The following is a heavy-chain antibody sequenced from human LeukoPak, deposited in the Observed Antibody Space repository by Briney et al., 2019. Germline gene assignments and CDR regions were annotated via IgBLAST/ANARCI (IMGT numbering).Heavy chain of an antibody. J-gene: IGHJ3*02. D-gene: IGHD2-21*01. V-gene: IGHV3-23*01. Sequence: GGSLRLSCAASGFTFSSYAMSWVRQAPGKGLEWVSAISGSGGSTYYADSVKGRFTISRDNSKNTLYLRMNSLRAEDTAVYYCAKDGDIVVVIADYAFDIWGQGTMVTVSS. CDR2: ISGSGGST. CDR1: GFTFSSYA. CDR3: AKDGDIVVVIADYAFDI.